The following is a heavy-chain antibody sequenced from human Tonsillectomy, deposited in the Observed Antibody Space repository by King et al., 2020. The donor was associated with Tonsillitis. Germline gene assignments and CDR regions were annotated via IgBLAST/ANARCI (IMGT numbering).Heavy chain of an antibody. J-gene: IGHJ4*02. Sequence: PLQESGPGLVKPSETLSLTCTVSGGSISSGSYYWGWIRQPPGQGLEWIGSLYFSGSTFYNPSLKSRVTISFDTSKNQFSLKLSSVTAADTAVYYCARSLLYYDFLFDYWGQGTLVTVSS. CDR1: GGSISSGSYY. V-gene: IGHV4-39*01. CDR3: ARSLLYYDFLFDY. CDR2: LYFSGST. D-gene: IGHD3-3*01.